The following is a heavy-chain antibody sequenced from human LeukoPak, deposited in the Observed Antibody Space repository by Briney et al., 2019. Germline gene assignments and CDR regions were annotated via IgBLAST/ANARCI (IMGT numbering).Heavy chain of an antibody. CDR3: ARAPAGCGGTCAFDH. V-gene: IGHV4-4*07. J-gene: IGHJ4*02. Sequence: SETLSLTCSVSGASMRHSFWSWIRQPAGKGLEWIGRIYSSGTTNNNPSLKSRVTLSVDTSENQFSLRLTSVTAADTALYYCARAPAGCGGTCAFDHWGQGILVTVTS. D-gene: IGHD2-15*01. CDR1: GASMRHSF. CDR2: IYSSGTT.